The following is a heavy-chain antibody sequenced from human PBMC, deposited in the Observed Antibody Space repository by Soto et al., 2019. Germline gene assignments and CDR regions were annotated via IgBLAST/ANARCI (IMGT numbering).Heavy chain of an antibody. V-gene: IGHV4-31*03. CDR2: ISHSGST. CDR1: GGSIGSAAYY. D-gene: IGHD5-18*01. Sequence: QVQLQESGPGLVKPSQTLSLTCTVSGGSIGSAAYYWSWIRQHPGEGLEWIGYISHSGSTYYNPYLKSRVIISVDTSKTQFSLSLTSVTAADTAVYYCAREYTYGSNFFDCWGQGALVTVSS. CDR3: AREYTYGSNFFDC. J-gene: IGHJ4*02.